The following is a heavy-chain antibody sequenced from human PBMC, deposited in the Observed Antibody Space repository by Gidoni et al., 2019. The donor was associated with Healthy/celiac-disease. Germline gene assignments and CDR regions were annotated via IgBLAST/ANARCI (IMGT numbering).Heavy chain of an antibody. CDR2: ISSSSSYI. V-gene: IGHV3-21*01. J-gene: IGHJ4*02. D-gene: IGHD2-15*01. CDR1: GFTFSSYS. CDR3: ARIGGRYCSGGSCYSTVAYFDY. Sequence: EVQLVESGGGLVKPGGSLRLSCAASGFTFSSYSMNWVRQAPGTGLEWVSSISSSSSYIYYADSVKGRFTISRDNAKNSLYLQMNSLRAEDTAVYYCARIGGRYCSGGSCYSTVAYFDYWGQGTLVTVSS.